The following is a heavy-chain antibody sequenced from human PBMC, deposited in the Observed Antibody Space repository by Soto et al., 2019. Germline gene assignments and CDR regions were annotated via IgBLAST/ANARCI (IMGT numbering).Heavy chain of an antibody. Sequence: QVQLVESGGGGVQPGGSLRLSCAASGFTFSNYAMHWVRQAPGKGLEWVAIISFDGSNRFYRDSVKGRFTISRDNSKNTLYLEMSSLRAKDTAVYFCAKDLSYCSGGSCYQHDGSDNWGQGTLVTVSS. D-gene: IGHD2-15*01. J-gene: IGHJ4*02. CDR2: ISFDGSNR. V-gene: IGHV3-30*18. CDR3: AKDLSYCSGGSCYQHDGSDN. CDR1: GFTFSNYA.